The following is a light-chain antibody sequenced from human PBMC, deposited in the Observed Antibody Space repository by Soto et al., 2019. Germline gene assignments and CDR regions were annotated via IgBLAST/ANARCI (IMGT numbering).Light chain of an antibody. J-gene: IGLJ3*02. V-gene: IGLV4-69*01. CDR1: SGHSSYA. CDR2: LNSDGNH. CDR3: QTWGTGPWV. Sequence: QSVLTQSPSASASLGASVKRTCTLSSGHSSYAIAWHQQQPEKGPRYLMKLNSDGNHSKGDGIPDRFSGSSSGAERYLTISSLQSEDEADYYCQTWGTGPWVFGGGTKLTVL.